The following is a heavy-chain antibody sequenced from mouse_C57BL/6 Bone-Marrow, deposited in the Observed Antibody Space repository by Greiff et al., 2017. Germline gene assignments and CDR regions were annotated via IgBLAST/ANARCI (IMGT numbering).Heavy chain of an antibody. CDR1: GYTFTSYW. CDR3: AKSGMKV. D-gene: IGHD4-1*01. J-gene: IGHJ1*03. Sequence: QVQLQQPGAELVMPGASVKLSCKASGYTFTSYWMHWVKQRPGQGLEWIGEIDPSDSYTNYNQKFKGKSTLTVDKSSSTAYMQLSSLTSEDSAVYYCAKSGMKVWGTGTTVTVSS. CDR2: IDPSDSYT. V-gene: IGHV1-69*01.